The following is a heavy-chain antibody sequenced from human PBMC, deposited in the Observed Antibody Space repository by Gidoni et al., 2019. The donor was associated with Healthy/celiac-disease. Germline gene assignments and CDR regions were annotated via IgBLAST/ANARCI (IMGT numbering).Heavy chain of an antibody. J-gene: IGHJ6*02. CDR2: INPSGGST. D-gene: IGHD2-2*01. Sequence: QVQLVQSGADVHTPGASVKSSCKASGYPFTSYYMHWVRQAPGQGLEWMGIINPSGGSTSYAQKFQGRVTMTRDTSTSTVYMELSSLRSEDTAVYYCARELYCSSTSCYFRYYGMDVWGQGTTVTVSS. CDR3: ARELYCSSTSCYFRYYGMDV. CDR1: GYPFTSYY. V-gene: IGHV1-46*01.